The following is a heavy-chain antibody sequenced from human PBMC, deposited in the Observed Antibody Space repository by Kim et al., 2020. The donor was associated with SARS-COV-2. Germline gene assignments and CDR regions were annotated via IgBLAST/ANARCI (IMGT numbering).Heavy chain of an antibody. CDR3: ARAGRRYCSSTSCPLDY. D-gene: IGHD2-2*01. J-gene: IGHJ4*02. Sequence: LKSRVTISVDTSKNQFSLKLSSVTAADTAVYYCARAGRRYCSSTSCPLDYWGQGTLVTVSS. V-gene: IGHV4-34*01.